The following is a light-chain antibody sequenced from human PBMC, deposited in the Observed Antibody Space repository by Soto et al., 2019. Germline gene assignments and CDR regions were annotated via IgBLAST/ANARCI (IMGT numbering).Light chain of an antibody. Sequence: EIVLTQSPATLSLSPGERATLSCRASQSVSSYLAWYQQKPGQAPRLLIYDASNRATGIPARFSGSGSGTDFTLTISSREPEDFAVYYCPQRSNWPWTFGQGTKVEIK. J-gene: IGKJ1*01. CDR2: DAS. CDR1: QSVSSY. V-gene: IGKV3-11*01. CDR3: PQRSNWPWT.